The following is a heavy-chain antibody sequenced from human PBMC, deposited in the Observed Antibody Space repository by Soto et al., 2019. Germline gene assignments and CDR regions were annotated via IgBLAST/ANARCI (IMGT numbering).Heavy chain of an antibody. Sequence: QVQLQESGPGLVKSSQTLSLTCTVSGVSISSDGNYWSWIRQHPGKGLEWIGYIYYSGSNYYNPSLNSPVTISVDTSKNQFSLKLNSVTAADTAVYYCARARMVRGIIYYYGMDVWGQGTTVTVSS. CDR1: GVSISSDGNY. J-gene: IGHJ6*02. CDR2: IYYSGSN. D-gene: IGHD3-10*01. CDR3: ARARMVRGIIYYYGMDV. V-gene: IGHV4-31*01.